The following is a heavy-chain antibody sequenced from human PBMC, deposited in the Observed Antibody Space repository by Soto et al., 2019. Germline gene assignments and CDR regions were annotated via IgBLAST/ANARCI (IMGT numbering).Heavy chain of an antibody. J-gene: IGHJ5*02. CDR1: GGSIISYY. CDR3: ARLPGADYGGSFAP. Sequence: SEILSLTCTVSGGSIISYYWSWIRQPPGKGLEWIGYIYYSGSTNYNPSLKSRVTISVDTSKNQFSLKLTSVTAADTAVYYCARLPGADYGGSFAPWGQETLVTVSS. CDR2: IYYSGST. V-gene: IGHV4-59*01. D-gene: IGHD4-17*01.